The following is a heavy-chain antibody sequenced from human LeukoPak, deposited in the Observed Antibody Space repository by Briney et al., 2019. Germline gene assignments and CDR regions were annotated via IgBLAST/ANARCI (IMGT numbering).Heavy chain of an antibody. V-gene: IGHV1-24*01. CDR1: GYTLTELS. CDR2: FDPEDGET. J-gene: IGHJ1*01. CDR3: ATWYYYGSSGYQEYFQH. D-gene: IGHD3-22*01. Sequence: GASVKVSCKVPGYTLTELSMHWVRQAPGKGLEWMGGFDPEDGETIYAQKFQGRVTMTEDTSTDTAYMELSSLRSEDTAVYYCATWYYYGSSGYQEYFQHWGQGTLVTVSS.